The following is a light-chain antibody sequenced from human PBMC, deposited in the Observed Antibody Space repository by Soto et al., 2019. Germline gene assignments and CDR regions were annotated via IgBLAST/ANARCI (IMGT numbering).Light chain of an antibody. CDR2: EVS. CDR3: SSHSGINNRV. V-gene: IGLV2-8*01. J-gene: IGLJ3*02. Sequence: QSALTQPPSASGSPGQSVTISCTGTSSDVGGYNYVSWYQQHPGKAPKLMIYEVSKRPSGVPDRFSGSKSGNTASLTVSGLLAEDEADYYCSSHSGINNRVFGGGTKLTVL. CDR1: SSDVGGYNY.